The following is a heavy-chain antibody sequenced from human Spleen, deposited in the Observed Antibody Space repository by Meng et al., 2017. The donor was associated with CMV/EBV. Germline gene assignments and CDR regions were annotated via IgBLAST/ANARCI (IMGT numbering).Heavy chain of an antibody. CDR3: ARGPWNPAAGLDS. V-gene: IGHV3-21*01. D-gene: IGHD6-13*01. Sequence: CAASGFIFSSYTMNWVRQAPGKGLEWVSSISSSSTYIYYAESLKGRFTISRDNANNSLNLQMSSLRAEDTAVYYCARGPWNPAAGLDSWGQGTLVTVSS. J-gene: IGHJ4*02. CDR1: GFIFSSYT. CDR2: ISSSSTYI.